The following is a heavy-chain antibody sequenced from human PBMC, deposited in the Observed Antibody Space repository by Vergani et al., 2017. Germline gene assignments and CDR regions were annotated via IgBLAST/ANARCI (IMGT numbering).Heavy chain of an antibody. CDR2: IYWNDDK. J-gene: IGHJ4*02. D-gene: IGHD3-10*01. Sequence: QITLKESGPALVKPTQTLTLTCTFSGFSLSTAGVGVGWIRQPPGKALEWLALIYWNDDKRYSPSPKSRLTITTDTSKNHVVLTMTNMDPVDTATYYCAHVWFGEVFFDYWGQGTLVTVSS. CDR1: GFSLSTAGVG. CDR3: AHVWFGEVFFDY. V-gene: IGHV2-5*01.